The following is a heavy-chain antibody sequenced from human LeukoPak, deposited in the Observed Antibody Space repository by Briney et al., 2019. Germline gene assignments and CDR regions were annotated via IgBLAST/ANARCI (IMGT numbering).Heavy chain of an antibody. J-gene: IGHJ4*02. CDR1: GGFISGYS. D-gene: IGHD6-13*01. CDR2: IYWDDDK. V-gene: IGHV2-5*08. Sequence: TLSLTCTVSGGFISGYSWSWIRQPPGKALEWLALIYWDDDKRYSPSLKSRLTITKDTSKNQVVLTMTNMDPVDTATYYCAHSHIAAARDWGQGTLVTVSS. CDR3: AHSHIAAARD.